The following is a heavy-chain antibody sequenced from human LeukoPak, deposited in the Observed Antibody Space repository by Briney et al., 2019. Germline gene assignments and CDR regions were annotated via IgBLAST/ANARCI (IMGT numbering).Heavy chain of an antibody. Sequence: SETLSLTCAVYGGSFSGYCWSWIRQPPGKGLEWIGEINHSGSTNYNPSLKSRVTISVDTSKNQFSLKLSSVTAADTAVYYCARENIVVVPAANPRFDPWGQGTLVTASP. D-gene: IGHD2-2*01. V-gene: IGHV4-34*01. CDR1: GGSFSGYC. J-gene: IGHJ5*02. CDR2: INHSGST. CDR3: ARENIVVVPAANPRFDP.